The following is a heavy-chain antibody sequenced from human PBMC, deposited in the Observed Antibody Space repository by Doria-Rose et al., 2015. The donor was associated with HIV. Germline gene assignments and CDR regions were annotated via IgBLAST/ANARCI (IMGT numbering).Heavy chain of an antibody. CDR3: ARIKSSRWYHKYYFDF. J-gene: IGHJ4*02. CDR2: IFSDDER. Sequence: QITLKGSGPVLVKPTETLTLTCTVSGVSLSSPGMGVSWIRQPPGKALEWLANIFSDDERSYKTSLKSRLTISRGTSKRQVVRTMTDMDPVDTATYYCARIKSSRWYHKYYFDFWGQGTLVIVSA. CDR1: GVSLSSPGMG. D-gene: IGHD6-13*01. V-gene: IGHV2-26*01.